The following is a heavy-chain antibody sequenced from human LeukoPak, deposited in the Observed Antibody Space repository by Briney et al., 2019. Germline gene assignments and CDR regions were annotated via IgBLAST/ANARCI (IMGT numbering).Heavy chain of an antibody. D-gene: IGHD1-20*01. J-gene: IGHJ4*02. V-gene: IGHV3-7*01. Sequence: SGGSLRLSCAASGFTFSSCWMSWVRQAPGKGLEWVANIKEDGSEKYYVDSVKGRFSISRDNAKNSLYLQMNSLGAEDTAVYYCARDPEDNWNDNDCWGQGTLVTVSS. CDR3: ARDPEDNWNDNDC. CDR2: IKEDGSEK. CDR1: GFTFSSCW.